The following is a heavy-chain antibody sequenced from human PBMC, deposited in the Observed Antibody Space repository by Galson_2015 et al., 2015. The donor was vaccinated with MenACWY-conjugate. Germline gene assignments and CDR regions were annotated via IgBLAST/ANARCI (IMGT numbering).Heavy chain of an antibody. CDR3: ARDWGRCSSGGCSDSHWSYVGMDV. J-gene: IGHJ6*02. V-gene: IGHV6-1*01. Sequence: CAISGDSVSSDSAAWNWIRQSPSRGLEWLGRTYYRSKWYYDYALSVKSRLIINPDTSKNQFSLQLNSVTPDDTAVYYCARDWGRCSSGGCSDSHWSYVGMDVWGQGTTVTVSS. CDR2: TYYRSKWYY. D-gene: IGHD2-15*01. CDR1: GDSVSSDSAA.